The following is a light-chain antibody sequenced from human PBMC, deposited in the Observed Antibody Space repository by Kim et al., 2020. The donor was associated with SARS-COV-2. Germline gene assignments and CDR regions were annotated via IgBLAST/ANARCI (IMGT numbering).Light chain of an antibody. CDR1: QSVSSSY. CDR2: GAS. J-gene: IGKJ1*01. CDR3: QQYGSSRWT. Sequence: SPGDRAPPSCRASQSVSSSYLAWYQQKPGQAPRLLIYGASSRATGIPDRFSGSGSGTDFTLTISRLEPEDFAVYYCQQYGSSRWTFGQGTKVDIK. V-gene: IGKV3-20*01.